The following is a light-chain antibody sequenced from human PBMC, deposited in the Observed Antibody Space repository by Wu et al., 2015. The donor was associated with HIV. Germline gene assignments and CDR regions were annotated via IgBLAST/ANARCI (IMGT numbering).Light chain of an antibody. J-gene: IGKJ4*01. Sequence: DVQMTQSPSSLSASVGDRVTITCRASQNIWTFVNWYQHKPGKAPKLLIYGASTLQTGVPSRFSGGGSGTDCTLTISSLRPEDFATYYCQQSLTSPLTFGGGTKVEIK. CDR3: QQSLTSPLT. V-gene: IGKV1-39*01. CDR1: QNIWTF. CDR2: GAS.